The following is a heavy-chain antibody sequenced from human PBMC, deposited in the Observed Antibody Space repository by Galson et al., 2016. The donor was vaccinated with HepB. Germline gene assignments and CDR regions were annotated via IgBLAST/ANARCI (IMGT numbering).Heavy chain of an antibody. Sequence: SETLSLTCTVSGASISGYYLSWIRQPPGKGLEWIGYIYYSGRTNYNPSLKSRVTISVDTSKNQFSLKLSSVTDADTAVYYCARDDSGGWYGFHYGMDVWGQGTTVTVSS. D-gene: IGHD6-19*01. V-gene: IGHV4-59*01. CDR2: IYYSGRT. CDR1: GASISGYY. CDR3: ARDDSGGWYGFHYGMDV. J-gene: IGHJ6*02.